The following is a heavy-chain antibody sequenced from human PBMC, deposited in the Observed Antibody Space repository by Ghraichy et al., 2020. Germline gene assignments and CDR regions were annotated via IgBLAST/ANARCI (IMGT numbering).Heavy chain of an antibody. CDR1: GFTFSSYE. CDR3: ARDFRIDSSGYSNGDYWYFDL. CDR2: ISSSGSTI. Sequence: GESLNISCAASGFTFSSYEMNWVRQAPGKGLEWVSYISSSGSTIYYADSVKGRFTISRDNAKNSLYLQMNSLRAEDTAVYYCARDFRIDSSGYSNGDYWYFDLWGRGTLVTVSS. V-gene: IGHV3-48*03. J-gene: IGHJ2*01. D-gene: IGHD3-22*01.